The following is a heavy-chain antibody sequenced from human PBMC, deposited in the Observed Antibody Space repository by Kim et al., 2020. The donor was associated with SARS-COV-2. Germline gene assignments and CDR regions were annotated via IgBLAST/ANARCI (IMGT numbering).Heavy chain of an antibody. V-gene: IGHV1-69*01. Sequence: NYAQKFQGRVTITADESTSTAYMELSSLRSEDTAVYYCARGIAAAGTFDYWGQGTLVTVSS. J-gene: IGHJ4*02. CDR3: ARGIAAAGTFDY. D-gene: IGHD6-13*01.